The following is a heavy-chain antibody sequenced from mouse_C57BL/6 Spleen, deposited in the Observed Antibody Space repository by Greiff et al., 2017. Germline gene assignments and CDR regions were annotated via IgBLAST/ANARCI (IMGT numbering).Heavy chain of an antibody. D-gene: IGHD1-1*01. V-gene: IGHV5-17*01. CDR1: GFTFSDYG. Sequence: EVKLMESGGGLVKPGGSLKLSCAASGFTFSDYGMHWVRQAPEKGLEWVAYISSGSSTIYYADTVKGRFTISRDNAKNTLFLQMTSLRSEDMAMYYCARHYYGSSLDYWGQGTTLTVSS. J-gene: IGHJ2*01. CDR2: ISSGSSTI. CDR3: ARHYYGSSLDY.